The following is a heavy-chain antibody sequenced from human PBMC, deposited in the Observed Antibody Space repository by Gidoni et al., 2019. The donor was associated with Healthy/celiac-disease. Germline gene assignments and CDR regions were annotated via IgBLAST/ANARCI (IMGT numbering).Heavy chain of an antibody. V-gene: IGHV4-59*01. CDR3: ARWPGGAFDY. Sequence: QVQLQESGPGLVKPSETLSLPCTVSGGSLRSYYWSWIRQPPGKGLVWIGYIYYSGSTNYNPSLKSRVTISVDTSKNQFSLKLSSVTAADTAVYYCARWPGGAFDYWGQGTLVTVSS. CDR2: IYYSGST. J-gene: IGHJ4*02. D-gene: IGHD3-16*01. CDR1: GGSLRSYY.